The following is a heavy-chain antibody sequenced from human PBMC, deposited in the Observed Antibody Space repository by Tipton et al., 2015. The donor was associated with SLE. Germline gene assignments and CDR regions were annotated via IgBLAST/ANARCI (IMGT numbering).Heavy chain of an antibody. CDR1: GFTFGDYA. Sequence: SLRLSCTASGFTFGDYAMSWIRQAPGKGLEWVSYISSSGSTIYYADSVKGRFTISRDNAKNSLYLQMNSLRAEDTAVYYCARAEPSYGLDDYWGQGTLVTVSS. CDR3: ARAEPSYGLDDY. D-gene: IGHD3/OR15-3a*01. CDR2: ISSSGSTI. V-gene: IGHV3-11*04. J-gene: IGHJ4*02.